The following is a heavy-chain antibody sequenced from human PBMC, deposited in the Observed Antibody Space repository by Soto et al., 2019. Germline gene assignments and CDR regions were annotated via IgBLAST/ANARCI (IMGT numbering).Heavy chain of an antibody. CDR3: ARMATFGSLNWFDP. CDR2: MNPGSGDT. CDR1: GYSFTNND. D-gene: IGHD3-16*01. J-gene: IGHJ5*02. V-gene: IGHV1-8*01. Sequence: ASVEVSCKASGYSFTNNDVSWVRQATGQGLEWMGWMNPGSGDTGYAQKFQGRVTMTRDISIATAYMELSSLRSDDTAIYYCARMATFGSLNWFDPWGQGTRVTVS.